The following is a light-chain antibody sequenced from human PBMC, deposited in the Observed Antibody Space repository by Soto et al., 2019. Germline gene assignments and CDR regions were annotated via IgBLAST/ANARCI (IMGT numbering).Light chain of an antibody. CDR1: SSDVGGYNY. CDR2: DVS. V-gene: IGLV2-11*01. J-gene: IGLJ1*01. CDR3: CSYAGSYFRVYV. Sequence: QSALTQPRSVSGSPGQSVTISCTGTSSDVGGYNYVSWYQQHPGKAPKLMIYDVSKRPSGVPDRFSGSKSGNTASLTISGLQAEDEADYYCCSYAGSYFRVYVFGTGTKVTVL.